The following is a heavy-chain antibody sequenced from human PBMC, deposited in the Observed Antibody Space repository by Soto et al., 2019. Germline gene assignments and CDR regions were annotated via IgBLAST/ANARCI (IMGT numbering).Heavy chain of an antibody. D-gene: IGHD2-2*01. CDR3: ARDVLITIVRPARNPGANV. CDR1: GGSVSNTTYY. Sequence: QLQLQESGPGLVKPSETLSLTCTVSGGSVSNTTYYWGWVRQPPGKGLEWIGNIYYSGRTYYSPSLKSRVTISMDTSENQFSLKLTSVSAADTAVYYCARDVLITIVRPARNPGANVWGKGTTVTVSS. J-gene: IGHJ6*04. V-gene: IGHV4-39*02. CDR2: IYYSGRT.